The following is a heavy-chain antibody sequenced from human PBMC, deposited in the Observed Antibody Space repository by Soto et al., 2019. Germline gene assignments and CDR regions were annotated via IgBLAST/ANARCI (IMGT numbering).Heavy chain of an antibody. CDR3: ASHGRVGSSGYYYDSSGYYYEGYFDY. Sequence: PSETLSLTCTVSGGSISSSIYYWGWIRQPPGKGLEWIGSIYYSGSTYYNPSLKSRVTISVDTSKNQFSLKLSSVTAADTAVYYCASHGRVGSSGYYYDSSGYYYEGYFDYWGQGTLVTVSS. CDR1: GGSISSSIYY. V-gene: IGHV4-39*01. J-gene: IGHJ4*02. D-gene: IGHD3-22*01. CDR2: IYYSGST.